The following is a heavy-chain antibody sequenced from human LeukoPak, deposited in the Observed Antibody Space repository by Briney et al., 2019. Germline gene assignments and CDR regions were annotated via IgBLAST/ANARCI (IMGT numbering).Heavy chain of an antibody. CDR1: GFTFSSYE. J-gene: IGHJ6*04. CDR2: ISSSGSTI. D-gene: IGHD3-10*02. V-gene: IGHV3-48*03. CDR3: AELGITMIGGV. Sequence: GGSLRLSCAASGFTFSSYEMNWVRQAPGKGPEWVSYISSSGSTIYYADSVKGRFTISRDNAKNSLYLQMNSLRAEDTAVYYCAELGITMIGGVWGKGTTITISS.